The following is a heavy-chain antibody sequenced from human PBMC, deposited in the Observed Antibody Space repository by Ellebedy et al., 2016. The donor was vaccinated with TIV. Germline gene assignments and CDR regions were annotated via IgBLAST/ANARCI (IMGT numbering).Heavy chain of an antibody. V-gene: IGHV3-74*01. D-gene: IGHD2-15*01. CDR1: GFTLSNYC. J-gene: IGHJ4*02. CDR2: INSDGCNT. CDR3: ARGVVGAGNGNEY. Sequence: GESLKISCAASGFTLSNYCMPWVRQAPGKELVWVSRINSDGCNTSCVDSVKGRFTISRDSAKNTLYLQLNSLRAEDTAVYYWARGVVGAGNGNEYWGRGTLVTVSS.